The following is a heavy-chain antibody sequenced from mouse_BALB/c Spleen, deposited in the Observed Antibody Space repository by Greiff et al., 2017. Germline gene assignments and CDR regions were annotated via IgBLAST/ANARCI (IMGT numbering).Heavy chain of an antibody. Sequence: EVMLVESGGGLVQPGGSRKLSCAASGFTFSSFGMHWVRQAPEKGLEWVAYISSGSSTIYYADTVKGRFTISRDNPKNTLFLQMTSLRSEDTAMYYCARDAGNYIYAMDYWGQGTSVTVSS. CDR3: ARDAGNYIYAMDY. CDR2: ISSGSSTI. J-gene: IGHJ4*01. D-gene: IGHD2-1*01. V-gene: IGHV5-17*02. CDR1: GFTFSSFG.